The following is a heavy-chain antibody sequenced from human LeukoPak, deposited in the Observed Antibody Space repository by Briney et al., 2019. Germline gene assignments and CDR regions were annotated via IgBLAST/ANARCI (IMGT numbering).Heavy chain of an antibody. Sequence: GGSLRLSCGASGFTFSSYAMSRVRQAPGKGLEWMSAINGGGGGTYYADYVKGWFTISRENSNDTFYLQMNSLRAEDTAVYCCASSTAGIFRLLGYWGQGALVTVSS. J-gene: IGHJ4*02. CDR1: GFTFSSYA. V-gene: IGHV3-23*01. D-gene: IGHD6-13*01. CDR2: INGGGGGT. CDR3: ASSTAGIFRLLGY.